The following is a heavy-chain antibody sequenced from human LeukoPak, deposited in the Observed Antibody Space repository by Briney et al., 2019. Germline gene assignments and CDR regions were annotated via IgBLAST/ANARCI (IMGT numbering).Heavy chain of an antibody. D-gene: IGHD6-19*01. CDR3: ARTDTARVVAGFDY. Sequence: SETLSLTCTVSGGSISGSSYYWGWIRQPPGKGLQWIGYIYYSGSTNYNPSLKSRVTISVDMSKNQFSLKLSSVTAADTAVYYCARTDTARVVAGFDYWGQGTLVTVSS. CDR1: GGSISGSSYY. V-gene: IGHV4-61*05. J-gene: IGHJ4*02. CDR2: IYYSGST.